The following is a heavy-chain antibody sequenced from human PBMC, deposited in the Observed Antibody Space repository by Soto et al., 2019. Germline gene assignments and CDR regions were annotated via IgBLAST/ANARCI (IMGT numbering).Heavy chain of an antibody. CDR2: IWSDGSSK. CDR1: GIPFSASG. V-gene: IGHV3-33*01. J-gene: IGHJ4*02. Sequence: QVQLVESGGGVVQPGKSLTLSCAASGIPFSASGMHWVRQAPGKGLEWVAMIWSDGSSKYYAESVKGRFTISRDNSKNTVFLQMDRLRVEDTALYYCAGNRGVRDLDHWGQGTLVTVSS. D-gene: IGHD6-13*01. CDR3: AGNRGVRDLDH.